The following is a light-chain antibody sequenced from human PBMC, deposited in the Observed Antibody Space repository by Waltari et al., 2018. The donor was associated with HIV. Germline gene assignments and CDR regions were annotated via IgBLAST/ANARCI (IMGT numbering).Light chain of an antibody. CDR2: EGS. V-gene: IGLV2-14*02. CDR1: SSDVGSYNL. CDR3: AAWDDSLSGWA. J-gene: IGLJ3*02. Sequence: QSALTQPASVSGSPGQSITISCTGTSSDVGSYNLVSWYQQHPGKAPKVMIYEGSKRPSGVSNRFSGSKSGTSASLAISGLRSEDEAEYYCAAWDDSLSGWAFGGGTKLTVL.